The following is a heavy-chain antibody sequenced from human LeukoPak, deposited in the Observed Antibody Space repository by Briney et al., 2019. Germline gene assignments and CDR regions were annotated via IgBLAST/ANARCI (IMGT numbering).Heavy chain of an antibody. CDR3: TKESIYSPSTSCYSPYGIDV. D-gene: IGHD2-2*02. Sequence: PGGSLRLSCAASGFSFSSYAMSWVRHAPGKGLEWVSGIRDTGVATYYADSAKGRFTISRDNSKNTLYLQMNSLRADDTAIYYCTKESIYSPSTSCYSPYGIDVWGQGTTVTVSS. CDR2: IRDTGVAT. V-gene: IGHV3-23*01. CDR1: GFSFSSYA. J-gene: IGHJ6*02.